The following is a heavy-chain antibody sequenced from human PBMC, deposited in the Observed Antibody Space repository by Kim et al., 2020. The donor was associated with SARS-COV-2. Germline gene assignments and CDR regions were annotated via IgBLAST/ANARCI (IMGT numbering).Heavy chain of an antibody. Sequence: GGSTCYADSVKGRFTISRDNSKNTLYLQMNSLRAEDTAVYYCAKQFGEIRWGQGTLVTVSS. CDR3: AKQFGEIR. J-gene: IGHJ4*02. D-gene: IGHD3-10*01. CDR2: GGST. V-gene: IGHV3-23*01.